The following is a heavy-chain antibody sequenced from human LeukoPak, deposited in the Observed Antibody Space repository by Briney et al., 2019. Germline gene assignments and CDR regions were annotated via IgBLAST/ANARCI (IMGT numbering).Heavy chain of an antibody. V-gene: IGHV3-7*01. J-gene: IGHJ4*02. CDR1: GFTFSSYW. CDR3: ARGSSAGASLRHDY. CDR2: IKQDGSEE. D-gene: IGHD1-26*01. Sequence: GGSLRLYCAASGFTFSSYWMSWVRKAPGKGLEWVANIKQDGSEENFVDSVKGRFTISRDNAKKSLYLQMNSLRAEDTAVYYCARGSSAGASLRHDYWGQGTLVTVSS.